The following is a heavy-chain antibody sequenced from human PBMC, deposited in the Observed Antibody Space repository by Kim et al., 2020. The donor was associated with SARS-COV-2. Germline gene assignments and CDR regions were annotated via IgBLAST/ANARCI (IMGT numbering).Heavy chain of an antibody. V-gene: IGHV4-59*01. Sequence: SETLSLTCTVSGGSINDDYWSWIRQPPGKRLEWIGYIYYSGSTNYNPSLQSRVTMSVDRSKNQFSLKLSSVTAADTALYYCAREKSWGAMTGPVLFDPWGQGILVTVS. J-gene: IGHJ5*02. CDR1: GGSINDDY. D-gene: IGHD3-9*01. CDR2: IYYSGST. CDR3: AREKSWGAMTGPVLFDP.